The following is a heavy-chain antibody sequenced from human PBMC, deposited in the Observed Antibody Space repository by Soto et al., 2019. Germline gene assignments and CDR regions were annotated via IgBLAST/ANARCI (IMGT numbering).Heavy chain of an antibody. D-gene: IGHD6-13*01. CDR2: INHSGST. CDR3: ARPAIAAAVSAFDY. Sequence: QVQLQQWGAGLLKPSETLSLTCAVYGGSFSGYYWSWIRQPPGKGLEWIGEINHSGSTNYNPSLKSRATISVDTSKNQFPLKLSSVTAADTAVYYCARPAIAAAVSAFDYWGQGTLVTVSS. CDR1: GGSFSGYY. V-gene: IGHV4-34*01. J-gene: IGHJ4*02.